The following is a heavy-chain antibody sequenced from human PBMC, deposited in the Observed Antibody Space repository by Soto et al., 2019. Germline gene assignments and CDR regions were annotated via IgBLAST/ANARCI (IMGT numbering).Heavy chain of an antibody. CDR1: GFTFSSYD. CDR3: AGEVGYCSGCSCDRGDFHI. CDR2: IGTAGDT. J-gene: IGHJ3*02. D-gene: IGHD2-15*01. Sequence: GGSLRLSCAASGFTFSSYDMHWVRQATGKGLEWVSAIGTAGDTYYPGSVKGRSTISRENAKNSLYLQMNSLRAEDTAVYYCAGEVGYCSGCSCDRGDFHIWRQRRTVTVSS. V-gene: IGHV3-13*01.